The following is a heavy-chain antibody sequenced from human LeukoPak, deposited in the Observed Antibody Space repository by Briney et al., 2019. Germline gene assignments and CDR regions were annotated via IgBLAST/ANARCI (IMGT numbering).Heavy chain of an antibody. CDR3: ARESLAGTPHGRAAGDY. J-gene: IGHJ4*02. V-gene: IGHV4-59*01. CDR2: IYYSGST. Sequence: SETLSLTCTVSGGSISSYYWSWIRQPPGKGLEWIGYIYYSGSTNYNPSLKSRVTISVDTSKNQFSLKLSSVTAADTAVYYCARESLAGTPHGRAAGDYWGQGTLVTVSS. D-gene: IGHD6-13*01. CDR1: GGSISSYY.